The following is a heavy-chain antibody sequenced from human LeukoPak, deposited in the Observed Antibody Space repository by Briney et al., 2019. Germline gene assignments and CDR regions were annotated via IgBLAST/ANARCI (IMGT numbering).Heavy chain of an antibody. Sequence: PGGSLRLSCAASGFTFDDYGMSWVRQVPGKGLEWVSNINWNGGSTGYADSVKGRFTISRDNAKNSLYLQMNSLRAEDTALYYCARRDIVVVPASILGAFDIWGQGTMVTVSS. D-gene: IGHD2-2*02. CDR3: ARRDIVVVPASILGAFDI. J-gene: IGHJ3*02. V-gene: IGHV3-20*04. CDR1: GFTFDDYG. CDR2: INWNGGST.